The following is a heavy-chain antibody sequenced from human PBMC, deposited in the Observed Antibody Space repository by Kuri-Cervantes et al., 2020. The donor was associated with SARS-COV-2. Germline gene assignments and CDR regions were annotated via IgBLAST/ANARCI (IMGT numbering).Heavy chain of an antibody. D-gene: IGHD6-19*01. CDR3: ARVEVAGMSYGMDV. CDR2: IYSGGST. V-gene: IGHV3-66*02. CDR1: GFTVSSNY. Sequence: LSLTCAASGFTVSSNYMSWVRQAPGKGLEWVSVIYSGGSTYYADSVKGRFTISRDNSKNTLYLQMNSLRAEGTAVYYCARVEVAGMSYGMDVWGQGTTVTVSS. J-gene: IGHJ6*02.